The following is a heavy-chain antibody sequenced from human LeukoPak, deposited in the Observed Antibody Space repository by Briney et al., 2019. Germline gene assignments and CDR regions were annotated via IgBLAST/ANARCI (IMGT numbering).Heavy chain of an antibody. J-gene: IGHJ3*02. CDR1: GGTFSSYA. CDR2: IIPILGIA. CDR3: ARGSEQWLRMQILRRALDI. V-gene: IGHV1-69*04. Sequence: SVRVSCKASGGTFSSYAISWVRQAPGQGLEWMGRIIPILGIANYAQKFQGRVTITADESTSTAYMELSSLRSEDTAVYYCARGSEQWLRMQILRRALDIWGQGTMVTVSS. D-gene: IGHD6-19*01.